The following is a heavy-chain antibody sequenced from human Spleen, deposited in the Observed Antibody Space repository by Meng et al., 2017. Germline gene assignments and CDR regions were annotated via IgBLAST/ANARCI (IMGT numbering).Heavy chain of an antibody. Sequence: SETLSLTCTVSGGSISSSSYYWGWIRQPPGKGLEWIGSIYYSGSTYYNPSLKSRVTISVDTSKNQFSLKLSAVTAADTAVYYCARDRVVVVAASIYFDYWGQGTLVTVSS. D-gene: IGHD2-15*01. CDR2: IYYSGST. CDR1: GGSISSSSYY. J-gene: IGHJ4*02. CDR3: ARDRVVVVAASIYFDY. V-gene: IGHV4-39*07.